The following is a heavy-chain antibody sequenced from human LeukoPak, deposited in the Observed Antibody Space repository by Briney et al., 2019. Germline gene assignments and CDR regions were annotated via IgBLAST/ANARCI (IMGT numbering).Heavy chain of an antibody. CDR3: AKAIAAAGSSPWFDP. Sequence: GGSQTLSCAASRFTFRSYAVSWVRQAPGKGLEGVLAISGSGGSTYYADSVKGRFTISRDKSKNTLYLQMNSLRAEDTAVYYCAKAIAAAGSSPWFDPWSQGTLATVSS. CDR1: RFTFRSYA. J-gene: IGHJ5*02. V-gene: IGHV3-23*01. D-gene: IGHD6-13*01. CDR2: ISGSGGST.